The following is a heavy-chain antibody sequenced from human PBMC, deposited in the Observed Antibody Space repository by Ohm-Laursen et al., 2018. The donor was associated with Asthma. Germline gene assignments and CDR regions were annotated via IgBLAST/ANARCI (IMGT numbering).Heavy chain of an antibody. V-gene: IGHV3-11*06. CDR1: GFTFSDYY. CDR2: ISSSSSYT. Sequence: SLRLSCTASGFTFSDYYMSWIRQAPGKGLEWVSYISSSSSYTNYADSVKGRFTISRDNAKNSLYLQMNSLRAEDTAVYYCARDGLTGYCRHYGMDVWGQGTTVTVSS. D-gene: IGHD3-9*01. CDR3: ARDGLTGYCRHYGMDV. J-gene: IGHJ6*02.